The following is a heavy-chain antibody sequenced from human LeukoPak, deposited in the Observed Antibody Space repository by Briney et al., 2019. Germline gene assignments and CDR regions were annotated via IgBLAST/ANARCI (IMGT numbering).Heavy chain of an antibody. Sequence: GGSLRLSCAASGFPFSSYGMSWVRQAPGKVLEWVSAISGSGGSTYYADSVKGRFTISRDNSENTLYLQMNSLRAEDTAVYYCEKWDLSSSWYLVVGWATNFDCWGQGTLVTVSS. CDR3: EKWDLSSSWYLVVGWATNFDC. CDR2: ISGSGGST. J-gene: IGHJ4*02. D-gene: IGHD6-13*01. CDR1: GFPFSSYG. V-gene: IGHV3-23*01.